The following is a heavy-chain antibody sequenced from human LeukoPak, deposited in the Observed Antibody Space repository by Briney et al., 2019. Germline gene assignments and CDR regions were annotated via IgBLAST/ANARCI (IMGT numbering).Heavy chain of an antibody. Sequence: GGSLRLSCAASGFSFGDYGMHWVGQAPGKGLEWVSLISGDGSSRYYTDSVKGRFTISRDDSKNSLYLQMNRLRTEDTALYYCAKDTVAYVSGTSYIGNYFNYWGQGALVTVSS. CDR3: AKDTVAYVSGTSYIGNYFNY. CDR2: ISGDGSSR. V-gene: IGHV3-43*02. J-gene: IGHJ4*02. D-gene: IGHD3-10*01. CDR1: GFSFGDYG.